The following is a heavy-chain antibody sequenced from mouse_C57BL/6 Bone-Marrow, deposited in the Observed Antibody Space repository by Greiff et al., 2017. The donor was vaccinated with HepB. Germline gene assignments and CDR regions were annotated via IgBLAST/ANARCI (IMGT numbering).Heavy chain of an antibody. CDR2: IYPGSGST. V-gene: IGHV1-55*01. Sequence: QVQLKQPGAELVKPGASVKMSCKASGYTFTSYWITWVKQRPGQGLEWIGDIYPGSGSTNYNEKFKSKATLTVDTSSSTAYMQLSSLTSEDSAVYYCARTPRVPHWYFDVWGTGTTVTVSS. CDR1: GYTFTSYW. J-gene: IGHJ1*03. CDR3: ARTPRVPHWYFDV. D-gene: IGHD5-1*01.